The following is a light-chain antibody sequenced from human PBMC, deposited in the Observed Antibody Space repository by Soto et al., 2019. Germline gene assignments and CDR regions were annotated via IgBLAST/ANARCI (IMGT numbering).Light chain of an antibody. CDR3: QQSYSTPD. CDR2: AAS. J-gene: IGKJ5*01. V-gene: IGKV1-39*01. CDR1: QSISSY. Sequence: TQSPSSLSASLGVRYTRTFRASQSISSYLNWYQQKPGKAPKLLIYAASSLQSGVPSRFSGSGSGTDFTLTISSLQPEDFATYYCQQSYSTPDFGQGTRLEIK.